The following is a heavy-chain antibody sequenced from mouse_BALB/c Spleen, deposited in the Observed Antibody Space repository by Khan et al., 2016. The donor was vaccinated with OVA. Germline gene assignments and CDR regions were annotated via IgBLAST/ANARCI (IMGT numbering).Heavy chain of an antibody. J-gene: IGHJ4*01. CDR1: GYIFTSYW. D-gene: IGHD1-1*01. CDR3: TRDYCSNCAMDE. CDR2: IYPGTGST. Sequence: QVQLKQSGAELVRSGASVKLSCKTSGYIFTSYWMHWVKQRSGQGLEWIARIYPGTGSTYYNEKFKGKATLTADKSSSTAYLQLSSLKSEDSAVYYCTRDYCSNCAMDEWGQGTSVTVSS. V-gene: IGHV1-76*01.